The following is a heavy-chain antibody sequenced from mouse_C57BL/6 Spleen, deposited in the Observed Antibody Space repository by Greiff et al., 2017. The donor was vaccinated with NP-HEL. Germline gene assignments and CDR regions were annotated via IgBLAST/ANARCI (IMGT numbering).Heavy chain of an antibody. Sequence: VQLQQSDAELVKPGASVKISCKVSGYTFTDHTIHWMKQRPEQGLEWIGYIYPRDGSTKYNEKFKGKATLTADKSSSTAYMQLNSLTSEDSAVYCCARWGFDYGYAMDYWGQGTSVTVSS. D-gene: IGHD2-4*01. CDR1: GYTFTDHT. J-gene: IGHJ4*01. CDR3: ARWGFDYGYAMDY. V-gene: IGHV1-78*01. CDR2: IYPRDGST.